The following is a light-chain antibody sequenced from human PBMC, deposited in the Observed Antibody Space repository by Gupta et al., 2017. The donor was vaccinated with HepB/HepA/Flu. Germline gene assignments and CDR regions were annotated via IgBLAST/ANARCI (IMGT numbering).Light chain of an antibody. V-gene: IGLV2-14*03. J-gene: IGLJ2*01. CDR2: DVS. Sequence: QSALTQPASVSGSPGPSITISCTGTSSDVGGYNYVSWYQQHPGKAPKLMIYDVSNRPSGVSSRFSGSKSGNTASLTISGHKAEDEADYYCSSDTSSSTLVFGGGTKLTVL. CDR1: SSDVGGYNY. CDR3: SSDTSSSTLV.